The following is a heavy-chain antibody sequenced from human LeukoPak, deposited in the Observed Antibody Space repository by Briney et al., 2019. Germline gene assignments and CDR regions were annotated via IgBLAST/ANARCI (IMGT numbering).Heavy chain of an antibody. Sequence: GASVKVSCKASGGTFSSYAISWVRQAPGQGLEWMGRITPILGIANYAQKFQGRVTITADKSTSTAYMELSSLRSEDTAVYYCARGGYYHTPLLDYWGQGTLVTVSS. CDR3: ARGGYYHTPLLDY. V-gene: IGHV1-69*04. CDR1: GGTFSSYA. J-gene: IGHJ4*02. D-gene: IGHD3-9*01. CDR2: ITPILGIA.